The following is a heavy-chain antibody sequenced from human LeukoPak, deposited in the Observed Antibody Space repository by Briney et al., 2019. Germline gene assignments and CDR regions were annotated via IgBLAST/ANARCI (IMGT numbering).Heavy chain of an antibody. CDR2: IYYSGST. Sequence: SETLSLTGTVSGGSISSSSYYWGWIRQPQGKGLEWMGSIYYSGSTYYNPSLKSRVTISVDTSKNQFSLKLSSVTAADTAVYYCARGNLGEILQSFDYWGQGTLVTVSS. V-gene: IGHV4-39*07. D-gene: IGHD3-10*01. CDR1: GGSISSSSYY. J-gene: IGHJ4*02. CDR3: ARGNLGEILQSFDY.